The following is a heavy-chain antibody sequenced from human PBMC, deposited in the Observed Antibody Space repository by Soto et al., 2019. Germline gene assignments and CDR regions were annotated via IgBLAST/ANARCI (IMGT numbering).Heavy chain of an antibody. D-gene: IGHD2-15*01. J-gene: IGHJ4*02. CDR1: GFKFDDYA. CDR2: ISWTGGDI. Sequence: EVQLVESGGGLIQPGRSLRLSCAASGFKFDDYAMHWVRQAPGKGLEWVAGISWTGGDIVYADSVKGRFTISRDNAKNSLYLQMNTVRAEDTAFYYCAKDMVPYCSGGPCYSSFDYWGQGTLVTVSS. CDR3: AKDMVPYCSGGPCYSSFDY. V-gene: IGHV3-9*01.